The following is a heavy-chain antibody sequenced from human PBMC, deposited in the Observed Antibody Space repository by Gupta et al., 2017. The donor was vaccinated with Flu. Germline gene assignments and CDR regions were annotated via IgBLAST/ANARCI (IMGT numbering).Heavy chain of an antibody. V-gene: IGHV3-73*02. CDR3: TRLGPGVIFDY. CDR2: IKTRPNDYAT. Sequence: EVHLVESGGGLVQPGGSLKLSCAVSGFDFSAAAATWGRQASGKGLEWVGLIKTRPNDYATEYSTSLKGRFFISRDDSTNTAYLQMNSLKIDDTALYYCTRLGPGVIFDYWGQGTLVTVSS. D-gene: IGHD3-10*01. CDR1: GFDFSAAA. J-gene: IGHJ4*02.